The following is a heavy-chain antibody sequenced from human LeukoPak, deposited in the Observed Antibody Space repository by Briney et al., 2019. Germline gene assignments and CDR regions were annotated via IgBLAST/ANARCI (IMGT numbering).Heavy chain of an antibody. Sequence: PSETLSLTCTVSSFSISRDYWTWIRQPAGKELEWIGLISSTGSTNYNPSLNSRVTMSVDTATNQFSLKLTSVTAADTAVYFCARGLLTYYYARDGPPPSHNYYFAYWGLGIQVTVSS. V-gene: IGHV4-4*07. D-gene: IGHD3-10*02. J-gene: IGHJ4*02. CDR3: ARGLLTYYYARDGPPPSHNYYFAY. CDR1: SFSISRDY. CDR2: ISSTGST.